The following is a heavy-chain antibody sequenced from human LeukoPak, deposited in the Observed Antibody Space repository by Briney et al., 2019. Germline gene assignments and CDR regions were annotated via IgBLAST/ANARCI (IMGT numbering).Heavy chain of an antibody. CDR1: GGSFSGYY. J-gene: IGHJ5*02. CDR2: INHSGST. D-gene: IGHD1-14*01. CDR3: ASLHIPGWFDR. V-gene: IGHV4-34*01. Sequence: SETLSLACAVYGGSFSGYYWSWIRQPPGKGLEWIGEINHSGSTNYNPSLKSRVTISVDTSKNQFSLKLSSVTAADTAVYYFASLHIPGWFDRCGQGTLVTVSS.